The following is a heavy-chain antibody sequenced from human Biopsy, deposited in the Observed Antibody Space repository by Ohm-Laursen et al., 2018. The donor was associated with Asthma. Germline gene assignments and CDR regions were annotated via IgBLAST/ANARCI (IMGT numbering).Heavy chain of an antibody. V-gene: IGHV4-31*11. J-gene: IGHJ4*02. D-gene: IGHD3-22*01. CDR1: GDSITSGGCC. CDR2: IHHSGTS. Sequence: TLSLTWAVSGDSITSGGCCWNWIRQHPGKGLEWIGYIHHSGTSYFNPSLKSRVSFSRDTSKNQFSLRLSSVTVADTAMYYCARILRRSGSYFVDYWGQGTLVIVSS. CDR3: ARILRRSGSYFVDY.